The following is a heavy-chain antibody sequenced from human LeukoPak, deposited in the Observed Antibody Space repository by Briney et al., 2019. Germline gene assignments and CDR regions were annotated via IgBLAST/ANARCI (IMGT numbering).Heavy chain of an antibody. D-gene: IGHD5-18*01. Sequence: ASVKVSCKASGYTFTSYGISWVRQAPGQGLEWMGWISAYNGNTNYAQKLQGRVTMTTDTSTSTAYMELRSLRSDDTAVYYCARDGYSYGYRPHDAFDIWGQGTMATVSS. J-gene: IGHJ3*02. V-gene: IGHV1-18*01. CDR1: GYTFTSYG. CDR3: ARDGYSYGYRPHDAFDI. CDR2: ISAYNGNT.